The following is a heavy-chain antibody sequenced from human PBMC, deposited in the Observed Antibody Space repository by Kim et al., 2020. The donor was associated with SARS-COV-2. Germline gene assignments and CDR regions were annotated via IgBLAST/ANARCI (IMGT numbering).Heavy chain of an antibody. J-gene: IGHJ4*02. CDR1: GVTVGNNQ. Sequence: GGSLRLSCAASGVTVGNNQMSWARQAPGKGLEWVSVIYSGGSTYYADSVKGRFSISRDNSKNSLHLQMNSLRAEDTAVYYCARGSGSPSGGGYWGQGTLV. D-gene: IGHD6-6*01. V-gene: IGHV3-66*01. CDR3: ARGSGSPSGGGY. CDR2: IYSGGST.